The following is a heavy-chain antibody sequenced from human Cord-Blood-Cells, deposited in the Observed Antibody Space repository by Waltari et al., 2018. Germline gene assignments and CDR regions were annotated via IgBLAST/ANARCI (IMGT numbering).Heavy chain of an antibody. CDR2: IYHSGST. D-gene: IGHD2-15*01. Sequence: QVQLQESGPGLVKPSETLSLTCAVSGYSISSGYYWGWIRQPPGKGLEWIGSIYHSGSTYYNPSLKSGVTISVDTSKNQFSLKLSSVTAADTAVYYCATVGTVVTPALYDYWGQGTLVTVSS. CDR1: GYSISSGYY. V-gene: IGHV4-38-2*01. CDR3: ATVGTVVTPALYDY. J-gene: IGHJ4*02.